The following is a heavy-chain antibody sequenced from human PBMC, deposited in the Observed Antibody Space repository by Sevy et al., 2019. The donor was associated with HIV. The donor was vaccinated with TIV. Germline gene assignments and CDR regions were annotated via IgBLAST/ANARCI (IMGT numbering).Heavy chain of an antibody. CDR2: IRSKVYGETR. V-gene: IGHV3-49*03. Sequence: GGSLRLSCRASGFKFGDYVMIWFRQAPGKGLDWVGFIRSKVYGETREYAAAGKGRVTISRDDSKGMAYLQMNSLKTEDTARYFCTRARYYYDSGSYYGMDVWGQGTTVTVSS. CDR3: TRARYYYDSGSYYGMDV. D-gene: IGHD3-10*01. CDR1: GFKFGDYV. J-gene: IGHJ6*02.